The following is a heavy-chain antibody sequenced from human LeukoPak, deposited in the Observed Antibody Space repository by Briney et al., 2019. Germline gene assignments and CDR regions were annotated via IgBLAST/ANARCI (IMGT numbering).Heavy chain of an antibody. J-gene: IGHJ4*02. V-gene: IGHV1-2*06. CDR3: ARDLPSTSNWELDF. Sequence: ASVKVSCTASGYTFTDYFIHWVRQAPGQGLGWMGRINSNSGVTDDAQNFQERVTMTRDTSISTAYMELSRLTSDDTAVYYCARDLPSTSNWELDFWGQGTLVIVSS. CDR1: GYTFTDYF. D-gene: IGHD1-26*01. CDR2: INSNSGVT.